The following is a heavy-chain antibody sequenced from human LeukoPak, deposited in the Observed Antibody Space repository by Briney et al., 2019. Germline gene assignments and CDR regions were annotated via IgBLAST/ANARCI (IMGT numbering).Heavy chain of an antibody. V-gene: IGHV3-30*02. D-gene: IGHD4-11*01. CDR1: GFTSSSYG. Sequence: GGSLRLSCAASGFTSSSYGMHWVRQAPGKGLEWVAFIRYDGSNKYYADSVKGRFTISRDNSKNTLYLQMNSLRAEDTAVYYCAKVDPDWATVTTFDYWGQGTLVTVPS. CDR3: AKVDPDWATVTTFDY. J-gene: IGHJ4*02. CDR2: IRYDGSNK.